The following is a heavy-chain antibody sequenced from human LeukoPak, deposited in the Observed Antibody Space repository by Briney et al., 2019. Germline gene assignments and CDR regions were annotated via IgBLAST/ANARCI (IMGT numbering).Heavy chain of an antibody. CDR1: GGSISNNNYY. Sequence: SETLSLTCAVSGGSISNNNYYWAWIRQPPGKGLECIGSIYYSGSPYYNPSLKSRVTISVDTSKNQFSLRLSSVTAADTAVYYCATWRTAKTGFDYWGQGTLATVSS. V-gene: IGHV4-39*01. CDR2: IYYSGSP. J-gene: IGHJ4*02. D-gene: IGHD1-1*01. CDR3: ATWRTAKTGFDY.